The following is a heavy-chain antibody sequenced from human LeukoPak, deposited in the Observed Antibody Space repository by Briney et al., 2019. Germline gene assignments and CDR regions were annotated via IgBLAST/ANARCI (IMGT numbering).Heavy chain of an antibody. CDR3: ARDIAPAGLFFDY. CDR2: IKYDGREK. V-gene: IGHV3-7*01. D-gene: IGHD6-13*01. CDR1: GFTFSSYA. Sequence: PGGSLRLSCAASGFTFSSYAMSWVRQAPGKGLEWVANIKYDGREKDYVDSVKGRFTISRDNAKNSLYLQMNSLRAEDTAGYYCARDIAPAGLFFDYWGQGTLFTVSS. J-gene: IGHJ4*02.